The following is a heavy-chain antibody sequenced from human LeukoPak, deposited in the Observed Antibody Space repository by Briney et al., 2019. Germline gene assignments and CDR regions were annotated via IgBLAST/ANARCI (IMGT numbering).Heavy chain of an antibody. J-gene: IGHJ4*02. Sequence: GGSLRLSCAASGFTFSSYGMYWVRQAPGKGLEWVAVISYDGSNKYYADSVKGRFTISRDNSKNTLYLQMNSLRAEDTAVYYCAKDHYYGSGSYFPFDYWGQGTLVTVSS. D-gene: IGHD3-10*01. CDR1: GFTFSSYG. CDR3: AKDHYYGSGSYFPFDY. V-gene: IGHV3-30*18. CDR2: ISYDGSNK.